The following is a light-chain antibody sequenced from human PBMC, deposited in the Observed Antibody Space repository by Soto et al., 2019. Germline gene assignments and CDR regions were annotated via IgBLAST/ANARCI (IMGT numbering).Light chain of an antibody. CDR2: DVS. CDR3: SSYTSSRTLHYV. J-gene: IGLJ1*01. CDR1: SSDVGGYNY. V-gene: IGLV2-14*01. Sequence: QSVLTQPASVSGSPGQSITISCTGTSSDVGGYNYVSWYQQHPGKAPKLMIYDVSNRPSGVSNRFSGSKSGNTASLTISGLQAGDEADYYCSSYTSSRTLHYVCGTGTKVTVL.